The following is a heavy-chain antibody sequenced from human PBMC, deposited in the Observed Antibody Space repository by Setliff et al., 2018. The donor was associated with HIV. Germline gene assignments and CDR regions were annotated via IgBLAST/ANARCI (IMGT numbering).Heavy chain of an antibody. V-gene: IGHV3-9*01. CDR3: ASPTYYNFLN. Sequence: GGSLRLSCSPSGFTFDDYGLHCIRQAPGRGLEWVSGINWVGADIGYADSVKGRFIISRDNSKNTRYLQMNSLRAEDPAVYYCASPTYYNFLNWGQGTLVTVSS. CDR1: GFTFDDYG. D-gene: IGHD3-9*01. CDR2: INWVGADI. J-gene: IGHJ4*02.